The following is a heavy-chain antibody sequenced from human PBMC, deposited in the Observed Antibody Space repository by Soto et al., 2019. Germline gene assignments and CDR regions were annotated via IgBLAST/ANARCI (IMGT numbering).Heavy chain of an antibody. CDR1: GYTFTSYD. D-gene: IGHD2-21*02. Sequence: QVQLVQSGAEVKKPGASVKVSCKASGYTFTSYDINWVRQASGQGLEWMGWMNPNLGNTDYAQRFQGRVTMTRDTSTRTAYMELSNLESEDTAVYYCTRGRLVTGPHYYYGLDVWGQGTTVTVSS. CDR3: TRGRLVTGPHYYYGLDV. V-gene: IGHV1-8*01. CDR2: MNPNLGNT. J-gene: IGHJ6*02.